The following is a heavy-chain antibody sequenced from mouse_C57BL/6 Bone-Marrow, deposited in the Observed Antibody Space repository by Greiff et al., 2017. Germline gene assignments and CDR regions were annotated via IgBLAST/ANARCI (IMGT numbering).Heavy chain of an antibody. CDR3: ARVSYYFDY. J-gene: IGHJ2*01. CDR2: ISNLAYSI. Sequence: EVKLVESGGGLVQPGGSLKLSCAASGFTFSDYGMAWVRQAPRKGPEWVAFISNLAYSIYYADTVTGRFTISRENAKNTLYLEMSSLRSEDTAMYYCARVSYYFDYWGQGTTLTVSS. V-gene: IGHV5-15*01. CDR1: GFTFSDYG.